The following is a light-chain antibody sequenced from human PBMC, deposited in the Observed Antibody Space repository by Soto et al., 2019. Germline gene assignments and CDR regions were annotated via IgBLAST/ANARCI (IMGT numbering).Light chain of an antibody. CDR3: QQSSNWTT. J-gene: IGKJ1*01. Sequence: FVVSHSXATLSFWTGEXXXXXXXASQSVSTSYEASYQKXTAKSTRFLMYGAXKISTGIPERLRGSGYGTDLDLTISSLEHEDFAVYYCQQSSNWTTFGQGTKVDIK. V-gene: IGKV3D-20*02. CDR1: QSVSTSY. CDR2: GAX.